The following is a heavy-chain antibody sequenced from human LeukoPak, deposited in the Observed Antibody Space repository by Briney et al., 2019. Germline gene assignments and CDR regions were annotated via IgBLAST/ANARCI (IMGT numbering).Heavy chain of an antibody. CDR3: ARARDFWSGYHDY. D-gene: IGHD3-3*01. J-gene: IGHJ4*02. Sequence: SETLSLTCTGSGGSISSYYWSWIRQPPGKGLEWIGYIYYSGSTNYNPSLKSRVTISVDTSKNQFSLKLSSVTAADTAVYYCARARDFWSGYHDYWGQGTLVTVSS. CDR1: GGSISSYY. CDR2: IYYSGST. V-gene: IGHV4-59*01.